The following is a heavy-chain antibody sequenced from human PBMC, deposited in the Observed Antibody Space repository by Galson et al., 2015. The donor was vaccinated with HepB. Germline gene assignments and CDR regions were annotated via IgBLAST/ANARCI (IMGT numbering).Heavy chain of an antibody. CDR1: GFTFSSYG. J-gene: IGHJ6*02. D-gene: IGHD2-15*01. CDR2: ISYDGSNK. CDR3: AKDPQGGYCSGGSCYHYYYYGMDV. Sequence: SLRLSCAASGFTFSSYGMHWVRQAPGKGLEWVAVISYDGSNKYYADSVKGRFTISRDNSKNTLYLQMNSLRAEDTAVYYCAKDPQGGYCSGGSCYHYYYYGMDVWGQGTTVTVSS. V-gene: IGHV3-30*18.